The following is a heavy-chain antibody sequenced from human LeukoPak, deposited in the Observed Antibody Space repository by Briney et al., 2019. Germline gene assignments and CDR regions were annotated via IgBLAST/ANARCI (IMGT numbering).Heavy chain of an antibody. CDR3: AKASEWELRAFDY. Sequence: GGSLRLSCAASGFTFSSYAMSWVRQAPGKELEWVSAISGSGGSTYYADSVKGRFTISRDNSKNTLYLQMNSLRAEDTAVYYCAKASEWELRAFDYWGQGTLVTVSS. J-gene: IGHJ4*02. CDR1: GFTFSSYA. D-gene: IGHD1-26*01. CDR2: ISGSGGST. V-gene: IGHV3-23*01.